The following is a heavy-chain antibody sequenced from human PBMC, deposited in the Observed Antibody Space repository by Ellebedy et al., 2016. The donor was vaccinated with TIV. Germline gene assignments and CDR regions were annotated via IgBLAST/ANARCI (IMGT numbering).Heavy chain of an antibody. J-gene: IGHJ3*02. Sequence: AASVKVSCKASGYTFTNYGISWVRQAPGQGLEWMGWINPYNDKTNYGQKFQDRVTMTPDTSTSTANMELRSLRSDDTAVYYCYCSAGADTFDIWGQGTMVTVSS. V-gene: IGHV1-18*01. CDR2: INPYNDKT. CDR1: GYTFTNYG. CDR3: YCSAGADTFDI. D-gene: IGHD2-15*01.